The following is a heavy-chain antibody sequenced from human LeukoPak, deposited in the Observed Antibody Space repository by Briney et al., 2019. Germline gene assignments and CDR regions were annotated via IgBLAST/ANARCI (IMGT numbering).Heavy chain of an antibody. CDR1: GFTFSSYA. V-gene: IGHV3-23*01. D-gene: IGHD4-23*01. J-gene: IGHJ4*02. CDR3: AKPLEKYTYGGNFDY. Sequence: GGSLRLSCEASGFTFSSYAMSWVRQAPGKGLAWVPVISSSADSTYYADSVKGRFTISRDNSKNTLYLQMNNLRAEDTAVYYCAKPLEKYTYGGNFDYWGQGILVTVSS. CDR2: ISSSADST.